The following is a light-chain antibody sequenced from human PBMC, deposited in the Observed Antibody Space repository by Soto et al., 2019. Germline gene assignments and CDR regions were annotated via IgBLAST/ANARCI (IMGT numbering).Light chain of an antibody. V-gene: IGKV1-9*01. CDR1: QALSNY. CDR3: QQLRRYPLT. Sequence: DIQFTQSPSVLSASVGDTVTITCRASQALSNYLAWYQQKPGKAPDLLIYSASTLQSGVPSRFSGSGSETEFSLTIRALQPEDFATYYCQQLRRYPLTVGGGTKVDI. CDR2: SAS. J-gene: IGKJ4*01.